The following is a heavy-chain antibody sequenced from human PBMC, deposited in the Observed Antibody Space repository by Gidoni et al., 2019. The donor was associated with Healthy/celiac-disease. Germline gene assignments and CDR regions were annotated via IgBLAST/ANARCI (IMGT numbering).Heavy chain of an antibody. CDR1: GGTFSSYA. V-gene: IGHV1-69*01. CDR2: IIPIFGTA. CDR3: ARGTLRFLEWSGMDV. J-gene: IGHJ6*02. D-gene: IGHD3-3*01. Sequence: QVQLVQSGAEVKKPGSSLKVSCKASGGTFSSYAISWVRQAPGQGLVWMGGIIPIFGTANYAQKFQGRVTITADEATSTAYMELSSLRSEDTAVYYCARGTLRFLEWSGMDVWGQGTTVTVSS.